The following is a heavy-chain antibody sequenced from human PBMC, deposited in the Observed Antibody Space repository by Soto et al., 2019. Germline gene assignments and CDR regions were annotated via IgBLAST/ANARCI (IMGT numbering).Heavy chain of an antibody. Sequence: QVQLVQSGAEVKKPGSSVKVSCKASGGTFSSYAISWVRQAPGQGLEWMGGIIPIFGTANYAQKFQGRVTITADESTSTAYMELSRLRCEDTAVYYCARVPEAVAGTDYYDGMDVWGQGTTVTVS. J-gene: IGHJ6*02. CDR2: IIPIFGTA. V-gene: IGHV1-69*01. D-gene: IGHD6-19*01. CDR3: ARVPEAVAGTDYYDGMDV. CDR1: GGTFSSYA.